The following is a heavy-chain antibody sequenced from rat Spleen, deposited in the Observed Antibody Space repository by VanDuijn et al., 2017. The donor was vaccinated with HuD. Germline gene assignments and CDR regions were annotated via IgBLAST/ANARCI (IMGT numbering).Heavy chain of an antibody. CDR3: ARPSYGYPFAY. Sequence: EVQLVESGGGLVQPGRSLKFSCAASGFTFSNYDMAWVRQAPKKGLEWVASITFDGSNTFYRDSVKGRFTISRDNAKNTLYLQLGSLRSEDTATYYCARPSYGYPFAYWGQGTLVTVSS. CDR1: GFTFSNYD. CDR2: ITFDGSNT. D-gene: IGHD1-7*01. V-gene: IGHV5-7*01. J-gene: IGHJ3*01.